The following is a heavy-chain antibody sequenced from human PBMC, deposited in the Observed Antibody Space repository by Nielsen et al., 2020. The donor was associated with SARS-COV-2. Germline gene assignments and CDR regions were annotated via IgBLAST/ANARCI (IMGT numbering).Heavy chain of an antibody. D-gene: IGHD3-10*01. J-gene: IGHJ6*02. V-gene: IGHV3-49*02. CDR3: TTDGRGYYYYGMDV. Sequence: WIRQPPGKGLEWVGFIRSKAYGGTTEYAASVKGRFTISRDDSKSIAYLQMNSLKTEDTAVYYCTTDGRGYYYYGMDVWGQGTTVTVSS. CDR2: IRSKAYGGTT.